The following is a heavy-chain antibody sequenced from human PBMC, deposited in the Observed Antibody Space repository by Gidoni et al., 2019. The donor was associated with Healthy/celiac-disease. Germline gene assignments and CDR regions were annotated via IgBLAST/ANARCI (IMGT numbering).Heavy chain of an antibody. CDR3: AGRRRLRFLEWLPSPTPTNNWFDP. V-gene: IGHV4-34*01. J-gene: IGHJ5*02. CDR2: INHSGST. D-gene: IGHD3-3*01. Sequence: QVQLQQWGAGLLKPSETLSLTCAVYGGSFSGFYWRWIRQPPGKGLEWIGEINHSGSTNYNPSLKSRVTISVDTSKNQFSLKLSSVTAADTAVYYCAGRRRLRFLEWLPSPTPTNNWFDPWGQGTLVTVSS. CDR1: GGSFSGFY.